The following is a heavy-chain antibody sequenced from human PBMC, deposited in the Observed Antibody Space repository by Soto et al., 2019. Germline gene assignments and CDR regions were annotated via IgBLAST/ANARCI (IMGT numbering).Heavy chain of an antibody. CDR1: GGSFSGYY. D-gene: IGHD3-16*02. CDR2: INHSGST. Sequence: SETLSLTCAVYGGSFSGYYWSWIRQPPGKGLEWIGEINHSGSTNYNPSLKSRVTISVDTSKNQFSLKLSSVTAADTAVYYCARLIPSNVWGSYRYGRFDYWGQGTLVTVSS. J-gene: IGHJ4*02. CDR3: ARLIPSNVWGSYRYGRFDY. V-gene: IGHV4-34*01.